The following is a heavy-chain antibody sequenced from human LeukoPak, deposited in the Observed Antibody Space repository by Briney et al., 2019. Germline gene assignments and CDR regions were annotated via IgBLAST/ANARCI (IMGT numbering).Heavy chain of an antibody. J-gene: IGHJ6*03. CDR2: INHSGST. D-gene: IGHD5-24*01. CDR1: GGSFSGYY. Sequence: PSETLSLTCAVYGGSFSGYYWSWIRQPPGKGLEWIGEINHSGSTNYNPSLKSRVTISVDTSKNQFSLKLSSVTAADTAVYYCAGGYKYAYYNYYYMDVWGKGTTVTVSS. V-gene: IGHV4-34*01. CDR3: AGGYKYAYYNYYYMDV.